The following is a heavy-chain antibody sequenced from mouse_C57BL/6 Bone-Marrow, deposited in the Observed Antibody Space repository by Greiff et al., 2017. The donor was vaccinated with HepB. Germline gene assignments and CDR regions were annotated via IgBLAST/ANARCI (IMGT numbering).Heavy chain of an antibody. V-gene: IGHV1-81*01. CDR2: IYPRSGNT. D-gene: IGHD2-2*01. CDR3: GYGYDGYFDV. J-gene: IGHJ1*03. Sequence: VKVVESGAELARPGASVKLSCKASGYTFTSYGISWVKQRTGQGLEWIGEIYPRSGNTYYNEKFKGKATLTADKSSSTAYMELRSLTSEDSAVYFCGYGYDGYFDVWGTGTTVTVSS. CDR1: GYTFTSYG.